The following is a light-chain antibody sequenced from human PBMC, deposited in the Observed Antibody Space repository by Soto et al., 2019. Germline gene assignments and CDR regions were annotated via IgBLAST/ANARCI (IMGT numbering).Light chain of an antibody. V-gene: IGKV3-11*01. CDR3: QQRSNWPPFT. CDR2: DAS. CDR1: QSISSNF. Sequence: EIVLTQSPGTLSLSPGEGATLSCRASQSISSNFLAWYQQKRGQAPRLLIHDASNRATGIPARFSGSGSGTDFTLTISSLEPEDFAVYYCQQRSNWPPFTFGPGTKVDIK. J-gene: IGKJ3*01.